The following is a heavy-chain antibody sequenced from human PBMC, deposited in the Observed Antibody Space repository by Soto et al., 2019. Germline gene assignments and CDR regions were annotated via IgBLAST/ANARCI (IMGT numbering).Heavy chain of an antibody. D-gene: IGHD1-26*01. CDR1: GGSFSGYY. CDR2: INHSGST. V-gene: IGHV4-34*01. CDR3: ARDIVGATIFYYYYGMDV. J-gene: IGHJ6*02. Sequence: SETLSLTCAVYGGSFSGYYWSWIRQPPGKGLEWIGEINHSGSTNYNPSLKSRVTISVDTSKNQFSLKLSSVTAADTAVYYCARDIVGATIFYYYYGMDVWGQGTTVTVSS.